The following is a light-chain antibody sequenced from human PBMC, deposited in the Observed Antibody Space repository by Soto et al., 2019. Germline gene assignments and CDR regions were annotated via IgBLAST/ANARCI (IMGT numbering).Light chain of an antibody. V-gene: IGKV1-39*01. CDR2: AAS. CDR1: QSISSF. CDR3: QQSYNNSAA. J-gene: IGKJ1*01. Sequence: DIQMTQSPSSLSASVGDRVTITCRASQSISSFLDWYQQKPGKAPKLLIYAASTLQSGVPSRFSGSGSGTDFTLTISSLQPEDFATYYCQQSYNNSAAFGQGTKVDIK.